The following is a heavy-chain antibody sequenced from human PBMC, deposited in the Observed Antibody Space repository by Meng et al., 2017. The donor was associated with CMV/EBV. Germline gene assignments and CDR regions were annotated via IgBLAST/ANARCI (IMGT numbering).Heavy chain of an antibody. V-gene: IGHV1-18*01. Sequence: ASVKVSCKASGYTFTSYGISWVRQAPGQGLEWMGWISAYNGNTNYAQKLQGRVTMTTDTSTSTAYTELRSLRSDDTAVYYCARDPGYCSSTSCPYYYYYGMDVWGQGTTVTVSS. CDR2: ISAYNGNT. J-gene: IGHJ6*02. CDR1: GYTFTSYG. D-gene: IGHD2-2*03. CDR3: ARDPGYCSSTSCPYYYYYGMDV.